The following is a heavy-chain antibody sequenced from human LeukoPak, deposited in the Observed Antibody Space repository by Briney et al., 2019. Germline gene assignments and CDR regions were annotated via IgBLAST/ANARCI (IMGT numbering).Heavy chain of an antibody. CDR1: GFTVSSNY. CDR3: ARDRYDYVWGSYRV. D-gene: IGHD3-16*02. V-gene: IGHV3-53*01. Sequence: PGGSLRLSCAASGFTVSSNYMSWVRQAPGKGLEWVSVIYSGGSTYYADSVKGRFTISRDNAKNSLYLQMNSLRAEDTAVYYCARDRYDYVWGSYRVWGQGTLVTVSS. J-gene: IGHJ4*02. CDR2: IYSGGST.